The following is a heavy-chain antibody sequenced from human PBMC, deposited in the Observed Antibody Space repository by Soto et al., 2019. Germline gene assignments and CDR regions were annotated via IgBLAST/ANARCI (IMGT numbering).Heavy chain of an antibody. Sequence: EVQLLESGGDLVQPGGSLRLSCAASGFSFSNYAMSWVRQAPGKGLKWVAAISGGSGAIYYADSLKGRFTISRDNSKNPLYLQMNSLRAEDTALYYCVKADPSTGPFDYWGQGTLVTVSS. CDR3: VKADPSTGPFDY. D-gene: IGHD4-17*01. V-gene: IGHV3-23*01. CDR2: ISGGSGAI. J-gene: IGHJ4*02. CDR1: GFSFSNYA.